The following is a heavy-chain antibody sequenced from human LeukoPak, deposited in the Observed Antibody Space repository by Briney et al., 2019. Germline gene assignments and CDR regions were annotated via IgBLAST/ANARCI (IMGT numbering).Heavy chain of an antibody. Sequence: GASVKVSCKVSGYTLTELSMHWVRQAPGEGLEWMGGFDPEDGETIYAQKFQGRVTMTEDTSTDTAYMELSSLRPEDTAVYYCATARTPFYSGTFFDPWGQGTLVTVSS. J-gene: IGHJ5*02. CDR3: ATARTPFYSGTFFDP. CDR2: FDPEDGET. CDR1: GYTLTELS. V-gene: IGHV1-24*01. D-gene: IGHD1-26*01.